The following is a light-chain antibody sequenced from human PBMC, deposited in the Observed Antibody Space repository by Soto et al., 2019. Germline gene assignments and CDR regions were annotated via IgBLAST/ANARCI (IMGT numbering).Light chain of an antibody. CDR3: LLFYDGVAV. V-gene: IGLV7-46*01. CDR1: TGDVTTGRW. J-gene: IGLJ7*01. Sequence: QAVVTQEPSLTVSPGGTVTLTCGCSTGDVTTGRWPYWFQQRPGQVPRALIHDTTNKHSWTPARFSGSLLGGKAALTLSGAQPADEADYYCLLFYDGVAVFGGGTQLTVL. CDR2: DTT.